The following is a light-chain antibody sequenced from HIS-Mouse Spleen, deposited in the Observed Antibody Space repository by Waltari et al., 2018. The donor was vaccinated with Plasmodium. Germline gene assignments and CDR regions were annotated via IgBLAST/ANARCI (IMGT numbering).Light chain of an antibody. CDR1: SAINMCTYR. V-gene: IGLV5-45*02. CDR3: MIWHSSAWV. Sequence: QAVLTQPSSLSASPGASASLTCTFRSAINMCTYRIYWYQQKPGSPPQYLLRYKSDSDKQQGSGVPSRFSGSKDASANAGILLISGLQSEDEADYYCMIWHSSAWVFGGGTKLTVL. CDR2: YKSDSDK. J-gene: IGLJ3*02.